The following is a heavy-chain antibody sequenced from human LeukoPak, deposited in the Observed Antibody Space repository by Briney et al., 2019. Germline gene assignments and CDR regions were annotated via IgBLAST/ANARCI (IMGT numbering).Heavy chain of an antibody. Sequence: SETLSLTCTVSGGSISSYYWSWIRQPPGKGLEWIGYIYYSGSTYYNPSLKSRVTISVDTSKNQFSLKLSSVTAADTAVYYCARDYRYGDYDYWGQGTLVTVSS. V-gene: IGHV4-59*12. D-gene: IGHD4-17*01. CDR1: GGSISSYY. CDR2: IYYSGST. J-gene: IGHJ4*02. CDR3: ARDYRYGDYDY.